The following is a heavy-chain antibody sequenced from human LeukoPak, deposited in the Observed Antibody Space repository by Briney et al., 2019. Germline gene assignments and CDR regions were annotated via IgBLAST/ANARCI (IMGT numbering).Heavy chain of an antibody. D-gene: IGHD5-24*01. J-gene: IGHJ6*03. Sequence: SVTVSCKASGGTFSSYAISWVRQAPGQGLEWMGGIIPTFGTANYAQKFQGRVTITADKSTSTAYMELSSLRSEDTAVYYCASIDGYYYYMDVWGKGTTVTVSS. V-gene: IGHV1-69*06. CDR3: ASIDGYYYYMDV. CDR2: IIPTFGTA. CDR1: GGTFSSYA.